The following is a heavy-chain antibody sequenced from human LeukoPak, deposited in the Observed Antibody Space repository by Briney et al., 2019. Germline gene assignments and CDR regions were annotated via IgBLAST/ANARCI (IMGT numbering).Heavy chain of an antibody. J-gene: IGHJ4*02. V-gene: IGHV4-4*02. CDR3: TRESGAFSPFGF. D-gene: IGHD1-26*01. CDR2: VHLSGAS. CDR1: GGXILTTNC. Sequence: PSETLSLTCAVSGGXILTTNCWSWVRQPPGKGLERIGEVHLSGASNYNPSLKSRVNMSIDKSKNQLSLELTSVTAADTAIYYCTRESGAFSPFGFWGQGTLVTVSS.